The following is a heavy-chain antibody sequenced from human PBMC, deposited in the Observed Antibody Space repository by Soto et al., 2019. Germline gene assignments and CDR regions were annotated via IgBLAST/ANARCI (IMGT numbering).Heavy chain of an antibody. CDR2: IHHSGST. V-gene: IGHV4-4*02. Sequence: QVQLQESGPGLLKPSGTLSLTCDVSGGSLYSSNWWTWVRQTPGKGLEWIGEIHHSGSTNYNPALKSRVTITAAKSTIQFFLNLASVTAADTAMYYCTRRGGGGSGVCMIDWLDPWGQGTQVTVSS. J-gene: IGHJ5*02. CDR3: TRRGGGGSGVCMIDWLDP. D-gene: IGHD2-8*01. CDR1: GGSLYSSNW.